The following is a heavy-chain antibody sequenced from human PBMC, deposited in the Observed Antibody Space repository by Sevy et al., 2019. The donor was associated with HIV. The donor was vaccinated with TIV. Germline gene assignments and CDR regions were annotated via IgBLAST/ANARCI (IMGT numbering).Heavy chain of an antibody. CDR2: ISSSSSYI. Sequence: GGSLRLSCAASGFTFSSYSMNWVRQAPGKGLEWVSSISSSSSYIYYADSVKGRFTISRDNAKNSLYLQMNSLRAEDTAVYYCARGVPLLGYCSSTSCPAYYYGMDVWGQRTTVTVSS. V-gene: IGHV3-21*01. CDR1: GFTFSSYS. D-gene: IGHD2-2*01. CDR3: ARGVPLLGYCSSTSCPAYYYGMDV. J-gene: IGHJ6*02.